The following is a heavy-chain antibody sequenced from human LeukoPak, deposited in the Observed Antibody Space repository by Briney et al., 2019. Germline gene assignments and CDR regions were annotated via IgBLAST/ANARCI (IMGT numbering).Heavy chain of an antibody. CDR2: IYSGGST. D-gene: IGHD3-22*01. V-gene: IGHV3-53*04. CDR3: ARVIYYDSSGYRTYYFDY. CDR1: GFTVSSNY. Sequence: GGSLRFSCAASGFTVSSNYMSWVRQAPGKGLEWVSVIYSGGSTYYADSVKGRFTISRHNSKNTLYLQMNSLRAEDTAVYYCARVIYYDSSGYRTYYFDYWGQGTLVTVSS. J-gene: IGHJ4*02.